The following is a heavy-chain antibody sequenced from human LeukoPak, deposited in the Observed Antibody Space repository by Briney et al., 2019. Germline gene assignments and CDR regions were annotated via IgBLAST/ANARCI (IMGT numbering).Heavy chain of an antibody. CDR1: GGSISSYY. J-gene: IGHJ4*02. CDR2: IYYSGST. Sequence: NASETLSLTCTVSGGSISSYYWSWIRQPPGKGLEWIGYIYYSGSTNYNPSLKSRVTISVDTSKNQFSLKLSSVTAADTAVYYCARRAYYDSSGYLSYWGQGTLVTVSS. V-gene: IGHV4-59*01. CDR3: ARRAYYDSSGYLSY. D-gene: IGHD3-22*01.